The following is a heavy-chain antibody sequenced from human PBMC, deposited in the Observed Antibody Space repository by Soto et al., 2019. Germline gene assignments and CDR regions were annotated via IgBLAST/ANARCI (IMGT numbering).Heavy chain of an antibody. J-gene: IGHJ4*02. V-gene: IGHV3-23*01. CDR2: ISGSGGST. D-gene: IGHD6-13*01. Sequence: PGGSLRLSCAASGFTFSSYAMSWVRQAPGKGLEWVSAISGSGGSTYYADSVKGRFTISRDNSENTLYLQMNSLRAEDTAVYYCAKAPIVTAAAFPPGGYWGQGTLVTVSS. CDR1: GFTFSSYA. CDR3: AKAPIVTAAAFPPGGY.